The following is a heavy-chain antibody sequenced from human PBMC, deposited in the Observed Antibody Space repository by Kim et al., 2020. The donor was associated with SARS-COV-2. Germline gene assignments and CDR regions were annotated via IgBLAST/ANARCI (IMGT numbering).Heavy chain of an antibody. J-gene: IGHJ6*02. D-gene: IGHD3-10*01. Sequence: GGSLRLSCAASGFTVSSNYMSWVRQAPGKGLEWVSVIYSGGSTYYADSVKGRFTISRDNSKNTLYLQMNSLRAEDTAVYYCARVYAPGITMVRGLGRTDNYYYYGMDVWGQGTTVTVSS. CDR1: GFTVSSNY. CDR3: ARVYAPGITMVRGLGRTDNYYYYGMDV. V-gene: IGHV3-53*01. CDR2: IYSGGST.